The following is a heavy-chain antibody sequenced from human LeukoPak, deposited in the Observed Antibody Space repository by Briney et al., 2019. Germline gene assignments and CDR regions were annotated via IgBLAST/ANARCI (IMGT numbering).Heavy chain of an antibody. CDR1: GGSISSSSYY. V-gene: IGHV4-61*02. D-gene: IGHD4-17*01. J-gene: IGHJ5*02. CDR2: IYTSGST. Sequence: SETLSLTCSVSGGSISSSSYYWSWIRQPAGKGLEWIGRIYTSGSTNYNPSLKSRVTISVDTSKNQFSLKLSSVTAADTAVYYCAGEDDYGKYNWFDPWGQGTLVTVSS. CDR3: AGEDDYGKYNWFDP.